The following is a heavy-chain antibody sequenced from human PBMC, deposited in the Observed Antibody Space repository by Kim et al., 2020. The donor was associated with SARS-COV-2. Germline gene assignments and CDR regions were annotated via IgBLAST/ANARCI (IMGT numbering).Heavy chain of an antibody. D-gene: IGHD6-13*01. Sequence: SETLSLTCSVSGVSLSSDHYYWSWIRQTPGKGLEYIGYIHYTGSTTYNVSLKSRVTISRDTSKNQFSLKLTSVTAADTAVYFCARGWRGGNSWYYFDYWGQGTLVTVSS. CDR2: IHYTGST. V-gene: IGHV4-61*01. CDR3: ARGWRGGNSWYYFDY. CDR1: GVSLSSDHYY. J-gene: IGHJ4*02.